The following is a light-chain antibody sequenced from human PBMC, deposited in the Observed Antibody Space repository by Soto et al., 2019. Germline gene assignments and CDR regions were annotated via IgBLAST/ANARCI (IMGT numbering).Light chain of an antibody. V-gene: IGKV1-33*01. CDR1: QTVNNY. CDR3: QQYNSYSVIT. CDR2: QAS. J-gene: IGKJ5*01. Sequence: DIQITQSPSSLSASVGARVTITCRTSQTVNNYISWFQQKPGKAPKVLIFQASNLETGVPSRFSGIVSGTEFTLPIRRLQTEDFANYYGQQYNSYSVITFGQGTRLEIK.